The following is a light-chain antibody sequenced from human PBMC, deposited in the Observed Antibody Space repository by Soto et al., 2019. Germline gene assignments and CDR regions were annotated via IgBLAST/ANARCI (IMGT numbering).Light chain of an antibody. CDR3: QQYNNWPLT. Sequence: EIVLTQSPDTLSVSPGERATLSCRASQSISRTLAWYQQKSGQHPRLLIYDASTRATGFPARCSGSGSETDFTLSISSMQSEDVAVYYCQQYNNWPLTFGEGTTLEIK. V-gene: IGKV3D-15*01. CDR2: DAS. J-gene: IGKJ4*01. CDR1: QSISRT.